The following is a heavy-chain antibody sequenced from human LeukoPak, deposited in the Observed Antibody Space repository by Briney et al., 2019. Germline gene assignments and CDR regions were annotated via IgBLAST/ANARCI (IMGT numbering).Heavy chain of an antibody. D-gene: IGHD3-3*01. CDR1: GGSFSGYY. CDR2: INHSGST. Sequence: PSETLSLTCAVSGGSFSGYYWSWIRQPPGKGLEWIGEINHSGSTNYNPSLKSRVTTSVDTSKNQFSLKLSSVTAADTAVYYCARELVDYDFWSGYYPKYYFDYWGQGTLVTVSS. CDR3: ARELVDYDFWSGYYPKYYFDY. J-gene: IGHJ4*02. V-gene: IGHV4-34*01.